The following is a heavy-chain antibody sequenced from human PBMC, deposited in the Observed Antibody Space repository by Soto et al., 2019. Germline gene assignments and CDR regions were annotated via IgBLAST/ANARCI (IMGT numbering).Heavy chain of an antibody. Sequence: SETLSLTCTVSGGSISSYYWSWIRQPPGKGLEWIGYIYYSGSTNYNPSLKSRVTISVDTSKNQFSLKLSSVTAADTAVYYCARVPSVFGVPPSWFDPWGQGTLVTVSS. CDR1: GGSISSYY. V-gene: IGHV4-59*01. CDR3: ARVPSVFGVPPSWFDP. J-gene: IGHJ5*02. CDR2: IYYSGST. D-gene: IGHD3-3*01.